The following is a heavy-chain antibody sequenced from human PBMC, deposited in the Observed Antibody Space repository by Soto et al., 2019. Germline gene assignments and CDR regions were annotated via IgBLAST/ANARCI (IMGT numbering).Heavy chain of an antibody. Sequence: QLQLQESGPGLVKPSETLSLTCTVSGGSISSSSYYWGWIRQPPGKGLEWIGSIYYSGSTYYNPSLKSRVTISVDTSKNPFSLKLSSVTAADPAVYYCARFRYLGGGSGSWGQGTLVTVSS. V-gene: IGHV4-39*01. CDR2: IYYSGST. CDR1: GGSISSSSYY. J-gene: IGHJ4*02. D-gene: IGHD3-10*01. CDR3: ARFRYLGGGSGS.